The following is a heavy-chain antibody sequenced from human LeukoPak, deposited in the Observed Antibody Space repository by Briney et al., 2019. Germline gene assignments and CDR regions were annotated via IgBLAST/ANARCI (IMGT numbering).Heavy chain of an antibody. CDR3: ASSNMLYSRVLAD. J-gene: IGHJ4*02. CDR2: IIPIFGTA. Sequence: ASVKVSCKASGGTFSSYAISWVRQAPGQGLEWMGGIIPIFGTANYAQKFQGRVTITADESTSTAYMELSSLRSEDTAVYYCASSNMLYSRVLADWGRGTLVTVSS. CDR1: GGTFSSYA. D-gene: IGHD2-8*01. V-gene: IGHV1-69*01.